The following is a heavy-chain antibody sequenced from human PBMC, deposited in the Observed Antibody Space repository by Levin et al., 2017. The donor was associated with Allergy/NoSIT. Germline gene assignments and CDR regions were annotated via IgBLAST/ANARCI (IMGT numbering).Heavy chain of an antibody. CDR3: TTSMGIYGDYGGGY. J-gene: IGHJ4*02. D-gene: IGHD4-17*01. V-gene: IGHV3-15*01. Sequence: GGSLRLSCAASGFTFSNAWMSWVRQAPGKGLEWVGRIKSKTDGGTTDYAAPVKGRFTISRDDSKNTLYLQMNSLKTEDTAVYYCTTSMGIYGDYGGGYWGQGTLVTVSS. CDR2: IKSKTDGGTT. CDR1: GFTFSNAW.